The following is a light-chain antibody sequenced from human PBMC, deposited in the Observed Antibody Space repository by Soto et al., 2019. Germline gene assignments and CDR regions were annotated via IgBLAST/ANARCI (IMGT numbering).Light chain of an antibody. CDR2: GAS. CDR1: QSVSSN. CDR3: QQYNNWPPWT. Sequence: EIVMTESPATLSVSPGDRATLPCRASQSVSSNLAWYQQKPGQAPRLLIYGASTRATGIPARFSGSGSGTEFTLTISSLQSEDFAVYYCQQYNNWPPWTFGQGTKVDIK. J-gene: IGKJ1*01. V-gene: IGKV3-15*01.